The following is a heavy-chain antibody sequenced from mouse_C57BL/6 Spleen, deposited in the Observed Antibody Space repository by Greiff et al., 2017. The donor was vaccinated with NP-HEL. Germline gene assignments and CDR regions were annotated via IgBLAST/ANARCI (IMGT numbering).Heavy chain of an antibody. D-gene: IGHD2-4*01. V-gene: IGHV1-59*01. CDR1: GYTFTSYW. CDR3: ARDDYDDEDY. J-gene: IGHJ2*01. CDR2: IDPSDSYT. Sequence: QVQLQQPGAELVRPGTSVKLSCKASGYTFTSYWMHWVKQRPGQGLEWIGVIDPSDSYTNYNQKFKGKATLTVDTSSSTAYMQLSSLTSEDSAVYYCARDDYDDEDYWGQGTTLTVSS.